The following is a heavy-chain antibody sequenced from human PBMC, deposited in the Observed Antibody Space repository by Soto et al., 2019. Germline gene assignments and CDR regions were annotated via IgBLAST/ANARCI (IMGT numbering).Heavy chain of an antibody. CDR1: GFTFTSYA. J-gene: IGHJ4*02. CDR3: AKSPKLAAADAHFDD. V-gene: IGHV3-23*01. Sequence: PGGSLRLSCAASGFTFTSYAMSWVRQAPGKGLEWVSTVTSGVITYYADSVKGRVTISRDNSKNMVYLQMNSLRVEDTAIYYCAKSPKLAAADAHFDDWGQGTLVTVSS. CDR2: VTSGVIT. D-gene: IGHD6-13*01.